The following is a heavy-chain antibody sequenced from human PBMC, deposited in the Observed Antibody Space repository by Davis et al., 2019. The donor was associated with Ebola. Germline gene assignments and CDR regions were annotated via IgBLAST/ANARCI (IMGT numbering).Heavy chain of an antibody. V-gene: IGHV3-30-3*01. D-gene: IGHD2-8*01. Sequence: GESLKISCAASGFTFSSYAMSWVRQAPGKGLEWVAVISYDGSNKYYADSVKGRFTISRDNSKNTLYLQMNSLRAEDTAVYYCARGTGMDVWGKGTTVTVSS. CDR1: GFTFSSYA. J-gene: IGHJ6*04. CDR2: ISYDGSNK. CDR3: ARGTGMDV.